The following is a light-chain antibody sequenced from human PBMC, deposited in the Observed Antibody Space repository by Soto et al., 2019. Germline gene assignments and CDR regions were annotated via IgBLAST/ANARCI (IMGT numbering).Light chain of an antibody. Sequence: DIPMTQSPSSLSASVGDRVTITCRASQSISSYLNWYQQKPGKAPKLLIYAASSLQSGVPSRFSGSGSGTDFTLPISSLQPEDFATYYCQQSYNTPRTFGQGTKLEIK. CDR1: QSISSY. CDR2: AAS. V-gene: IGKV1-39*01. J-gene: IGKJ2*01. CDR3: QQSYNTPRT.